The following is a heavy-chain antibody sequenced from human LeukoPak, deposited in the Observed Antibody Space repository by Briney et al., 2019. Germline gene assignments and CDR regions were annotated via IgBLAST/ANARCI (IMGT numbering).Heavy chain of an antibody. Sequence: SETLSLTCTVSGDSISSSNYFWGWIRQPPGKGLEWVGNIYPSWNTFYNPSLKSRVTISADTSKNQFSLKLTFVTVADTAVYYCARQLYSSATVWGQGTTVIVSS. D-gene: IGHD6-25*01. V-gene: IGHV4-39*01. CDR1: GDSISSSNYF. CDR3: ARQLYSSATV. J-gene: IGHJ6*02. CDR2: IYPSWNT.